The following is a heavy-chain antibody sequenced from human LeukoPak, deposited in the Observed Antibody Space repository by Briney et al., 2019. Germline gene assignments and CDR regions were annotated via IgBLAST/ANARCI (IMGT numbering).Heavy chain of an antibody. CDR3: AREIKSYYGSGSYYNDPIDY. J-gene: IGHJ4*02. V-gene: IGHV3-11*01. CDR1: GFTFSDYY. D-gene: IGHD3-10*01. Sequence: PGGSLRLSCAASGFTFSDYYMSWTRQAPGKGLEWVSYISSSGSTIYYADSVKGRFTISRDNAKNSLYLQMNSLRAEDTAVYYCAREIKSYYGSGSYYNDPIDYWGQGTLVTVSS. CDR2: ISSSGSTI.